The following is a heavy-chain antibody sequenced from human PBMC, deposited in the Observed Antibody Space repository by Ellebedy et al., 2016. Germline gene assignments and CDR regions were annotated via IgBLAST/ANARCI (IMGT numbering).Heavy chain of an antibody. Sequence: SETLSLXCAVYGGSFSGYYWSWIRQPPGKGLEWIGEINHSGSTNYNPSLKSRVTISVDTSKNQFSLKLSSVTAADTAVYYCARGQYYYGSGSYYTKSGMDVWGQGTTVTVSS. CDR3: ARGQYYYGSGSYYTKSGMDV. J-gene: IGHJ6*02. CDR1: GGSFSGYY. V-gene: IGHV4-34*01. D-gene: IGHD3-10*01. CDR2: INHSGST.